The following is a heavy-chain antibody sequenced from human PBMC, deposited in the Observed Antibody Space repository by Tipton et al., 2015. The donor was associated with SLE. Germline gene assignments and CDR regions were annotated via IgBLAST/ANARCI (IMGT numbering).Heavy chain of an antibody. CDR2: GTI. D-gene: IGHD2-15*01. V-gene: IGHV3-49*02. J-gene: IGHJ4*02. Sequence: GTIEYAASVKGRFTISRDDSKSIAYLQMNSLKTEDTAVYYCTRGRLGYCSGGSCYSYWGQGTLVTVSS. CDR3: TRGRLGYCSGGSCYSY.